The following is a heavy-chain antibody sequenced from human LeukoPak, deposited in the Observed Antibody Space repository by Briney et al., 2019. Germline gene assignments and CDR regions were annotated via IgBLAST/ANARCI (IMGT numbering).Heavy chain of an antibody. D-gene: IGHD2-15*01. CDR1: GDSIRTDY. CDR3: ARLDCISDRCYNY. V-gene: IGHV4-59*08. J-gene: IGHJ4*02. Sequence: PLETLSLTCIVSGDSIRTDYWSWIRQSPGKGLEWIGYINYNGNTEYNPFLRSRVTISVDRSKNHVSLKVRSVTAADTAMYYCARLDCISDRCYNYWGLGTLVTVSS. CDR2: INYNGNT.